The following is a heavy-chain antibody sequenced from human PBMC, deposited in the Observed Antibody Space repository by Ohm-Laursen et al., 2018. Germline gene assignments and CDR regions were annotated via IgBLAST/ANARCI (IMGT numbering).Heavy chain of an antibody. D-gene: IGHD2-15*01. J-gene: IGHJ6*02. Sequence: SLRLSCSASGFIFGDYSMTWIRQAPGKGLEWISYISSGSVTIHYADSVRGRFTISRDNAKDSLFLQMNSLRAEDTAVYYCAKDMGCSGSSCYAYYYYGMDVWGQGTTVTVSS. CDR2: ISSGSVTI. V-gene: IGHV3-11*01. CDR1: GFIFGDYS. CDR3: AKDMGCSGSSCYAYYYYGMDV.